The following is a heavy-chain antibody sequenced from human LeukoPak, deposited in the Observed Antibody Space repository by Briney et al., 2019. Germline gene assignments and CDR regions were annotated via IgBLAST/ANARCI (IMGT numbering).Heavy chain of an antibody. CDR1: GFTLSSYW. D-gene: IGHD5-24*01. CDR2: IKGDGSEK. Sequence: GGSLRLSCAASGFTLSSYWMSWVRQAPGKGLEWVANIKGDGSEKWYADSVKGRFTISRDNAQNSVHLQMNSLRAEDTAVYHCARDEYRSRWLHPWGQGTLVTVTS. V-gene: IGHV3-7*01. CDR3: ARDEYRSRWLHP. J-gene: IGHJ5*02.